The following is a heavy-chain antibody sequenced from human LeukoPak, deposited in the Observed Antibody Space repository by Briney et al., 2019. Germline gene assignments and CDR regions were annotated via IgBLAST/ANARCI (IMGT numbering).Heavy chain of an antibody. CDR3: TGYDIPYTFEF. J-gene: IGHJ4*02. V-gene: IGHV4-4*02. Sequence: SETLTLTCAVSGDSISRGTWWTWVRQSPGKGLQWIGDIIHSGNTNYNPSLRSRLTISLDKSRNQFSLKLNSVTAADTAVYYCTGYDIPYTFEFWGQGTLVTVSS. CDR2: IIHSGNT. CDR1: GDSISRGTW. D-gene: IGHD2-2*01.